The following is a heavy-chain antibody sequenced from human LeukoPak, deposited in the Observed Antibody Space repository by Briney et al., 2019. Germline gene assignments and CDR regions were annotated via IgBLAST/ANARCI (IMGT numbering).Heavy chain of an antibody. CDR3: ARDYGARGSTWYWWFDP. D-gene: IGHD6-13*01. V-gene: IGHV4-61*10. CDR1: GGSISSGSYY. CDR2: IYHSGST. J-gene: IGHJ5*02. Sequence: SETLSLTCTVSGGSISSGSYYWNWIRQPAGEGLEWIGYIYHSGSTYYNPSLKSRAIISADASQNQFSLKLSSVTAADTAVYYCARDYGARGSTWYWWFDPWGQGTLVTVSS.